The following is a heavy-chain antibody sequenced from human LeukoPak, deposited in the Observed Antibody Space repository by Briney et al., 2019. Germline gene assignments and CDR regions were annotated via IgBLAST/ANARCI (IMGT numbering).Heavy chain of an antibody. CDR1: GFTFSSYA. V-gene: IGHV3-23*01. J-gene: IGHJ4*02. CDR2: ISGSGSST. D-gene: IGHD3-10*01. CDR3: AKDPGYYPYYFDY. Sequence: GGSLRLSCAASGFTFSSYAMSWVRQAPGKGLEWVSAISGSGSSTYYADSAKGRFTISRDNSKNTLYLQMNSLRAEDTAVYYCAKDPGYYPYYFDYWGQGTLVTVSS.